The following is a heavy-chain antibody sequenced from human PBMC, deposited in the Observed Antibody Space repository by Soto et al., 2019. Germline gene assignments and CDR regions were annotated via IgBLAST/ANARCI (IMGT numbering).Heavy chain of an antibody. CDR2: ISYDGSIK. J-gene: IGHJ4*02. CDR3: AKDPSPV. CDR1: GFTFSSYG. Sequence: QVQLAESGGGVVQPGRSLRLTCAASGFTFSSYGMQWVRQAPGKGLEWVAVISYDGSIKYYADSVKGRFTISRDNSKNTLYLQMNSLTAEDTAVYYCAKDPSPVWGQGTLVTVSS. V-gene: IGHV3-30*18.